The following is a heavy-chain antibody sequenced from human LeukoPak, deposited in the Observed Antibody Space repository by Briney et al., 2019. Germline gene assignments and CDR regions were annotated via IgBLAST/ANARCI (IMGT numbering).Heavy chain of an antibody. CDR1: GLTFSSYR. CDR2: ISSSSTI. J-gene: IGHJ4*02. V-gene: IGHV3-48*01. CDR3: ARSSRELGGYAPWELMPPFDY. Sequence: PGGSLRLSCVASGLTFSSYRMNWVRQAPGKGLEWVSYISSSSTIYYADSVKGRFTISRDNAKNSLYLQMNSLRAEDTAVYYCARSSRELGGYAPWELMPPFDYWGQGTLVTVSS. D-gene: IGHD1-7*01.